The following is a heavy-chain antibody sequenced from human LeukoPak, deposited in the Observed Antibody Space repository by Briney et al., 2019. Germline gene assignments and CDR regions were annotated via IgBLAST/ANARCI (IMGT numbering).Heavy chain of an antibody. Sequence: SETLSLTCAVYGGSFSGYYWGWIRQPPGKGLEWIGSIYNNGRTYYSASLKSRVTISVDTSKNQFSLKVRSVTAADTAVYYCARDKFTKGFHDYWGQGTLVTVSS. CDR2: IYNNGRT. J-gene: IGHJ4*02. D-gene: IGHD2-8*01. CDR3: ARDKFTKGFHDY. V-gene: IGHV4-34*01. CDR1: GGSFSGYY.